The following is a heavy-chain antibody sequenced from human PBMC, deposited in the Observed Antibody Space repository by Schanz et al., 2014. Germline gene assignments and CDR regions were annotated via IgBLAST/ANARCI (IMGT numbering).Heavy chain of an antibody. D-gene: IGHD6-13*01. V-gene: IGHV3-15*01. J-gene: IGHJ5*02. CDR2: IKSKTDGGTT. CDR3: ATASSPVREAGAGSSFHL. Sequence: EVQLLESGGGLVQPGGSLRLSCLASGFAFSSYGMNWLRQAPGKGLEWLGRIKSKTDGGTTDYAAPVKGRFSISRDESQSTLYLQMNSLKIEDTAVYYCATASSPVREAGAGSSFHLWGQGTLVTVSP. CDR1: GFAFSSYG.